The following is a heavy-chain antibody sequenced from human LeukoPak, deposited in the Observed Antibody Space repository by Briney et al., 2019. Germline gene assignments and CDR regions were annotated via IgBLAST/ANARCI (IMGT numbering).Heavy chain of an antibody. V-gene: IGHV3-7*01. Sequence: PGGSLRLSCAASGFTFNTYWMSWVRQAPGKGLEWVANIKQDGSEKYYVDSVKGRFTISRDNAKNSLYLQMNSLRAEDTAVYYCARDDGMVWFDPWGQGTLVTVSS. CDR2: IKQDGSEK. CDR3: ARDDGMVWFDP. D-gene: IGHD2-8*01. CDR1: GFTFNTYW. J-gene: IGHJ5*02.